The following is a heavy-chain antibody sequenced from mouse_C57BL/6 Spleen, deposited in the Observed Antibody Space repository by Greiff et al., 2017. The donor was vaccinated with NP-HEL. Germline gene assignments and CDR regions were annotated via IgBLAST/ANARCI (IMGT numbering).Heavy chain of an antibody. CDR2: INPSNGGT. V-gene: IGHV1-53*01. J-gene: IGHJ2*01. D-gene: IGHD1-1*01. Sequence: QVHVKQPGTELVKPGASVKLSCKASGYTFTSYWMHWVKQRPGQGLEWIGNINPSNGGTNYNEKFKSKATLTVDKSSSTAYMQLSSLTSEDSAVYYCARPLITTASYYFDYWGQGTTLTVSS. CDR1: GYTFTSYW. CDR3: ARPLITTASYYFDY.